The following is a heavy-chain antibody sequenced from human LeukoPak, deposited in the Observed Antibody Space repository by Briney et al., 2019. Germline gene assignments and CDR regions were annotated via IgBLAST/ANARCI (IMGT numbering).Heavy chain of an antibody. V-gene: IGHV3-23*01. D-gene: IGHD2-2*01. J-gene: IGHJ4*02. CDR1: GFTFSSYA. Sequence: TGGSLRLSCAASGFTFSSYAMTWVRQAPGKGLEWVSVISGGGDTTYYADSVKGRFSISRDNSKNTLYLQMNSLRAEDTAVYFCAKETAAMPYWGQGTLVTVSS. CDR2: ISGGGDTT. CDR3: AKETAAMPY.